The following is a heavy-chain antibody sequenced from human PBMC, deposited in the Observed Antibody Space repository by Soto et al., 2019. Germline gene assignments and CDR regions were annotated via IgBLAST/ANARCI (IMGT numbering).Heavy chain of an antibody. J-gene: IGHJ4*02. Sequence: QLQLQESGSGLVKPSQTLSLTCAVSGGSISSGGYSWSWIRQPPGKGMEWIGYMYHSGSTYYNPSTKSRVTISRDRSKNQFSLKLSSVTGADTAVCYCARVPDYWGQGILVTVSS. CDR1: GGSISSGGYS. CDR2: MYHSGST. V-gene: IGHV4-30-2*01. CDR3: ARVPDY. D-gene: IGHD2-2*01.